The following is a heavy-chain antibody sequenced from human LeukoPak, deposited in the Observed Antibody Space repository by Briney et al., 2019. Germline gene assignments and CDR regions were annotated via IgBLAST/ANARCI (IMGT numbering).Heavy chain of an antibody. Sequence: SETLSLTCTVSGGSINNSYWTWIRQPPGKGLEWIGHIYYSGSTNYSPSLKSRVTISVDTSKNQFSLKLSSVTAADTAVYYRARLSSLANIAARGRTWFDTWGQGSLVTVSS. CDR3: ARLSSLANIAARGRTWFDT. J-gene: IGHJ5*02. CDR2: IYYSGST. D-gene: IGHD6-6*01. V-gene: IGHV4-59*01. CDR1: GGSINNSY.